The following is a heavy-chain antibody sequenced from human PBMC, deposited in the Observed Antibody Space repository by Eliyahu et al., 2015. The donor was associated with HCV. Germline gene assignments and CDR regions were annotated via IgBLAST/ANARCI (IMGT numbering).Heavy chain of an antibody. CDR2: ISXYNGXT. V-gene: IGHV1-18*01. D-gene: IGHD5-24*01. Sequence: QLQLVQSGAEVKKPGASVKVSCKASGYTXSRYXITXVRQAPGQGLEWMGWISXYNGXTSYAXNLQGRVTLTTDTSTTTAYLELRNLRSDDTAVYFCARDLERISPAGTGNWHDPWGQGTLLTVSS. J-gene: IGHJ5*02. CDR3: ARDLERISPAGTGNWHDP. CDR1: GYTXSRYX.